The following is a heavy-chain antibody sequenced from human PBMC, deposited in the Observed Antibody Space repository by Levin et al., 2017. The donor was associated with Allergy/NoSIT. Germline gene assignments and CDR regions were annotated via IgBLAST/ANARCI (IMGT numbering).Heavy chain of an antibody. Sequence: SCAASGFTFSSYGMHWVRQAPGKGLEWVAVIWYDGSNKYYADSVKGRFTISRDNSKNTLYLQMNSLRAEDTAVYYCARDSHRRTFDYWGQGTLVTVSS. CDR3: ARDSHRRTFDY. CDR2: IWYDGSNK. J-gene: IGHJ4*02. V-gene: IGHV3-33*01. CDR1: GFTFSSYG.